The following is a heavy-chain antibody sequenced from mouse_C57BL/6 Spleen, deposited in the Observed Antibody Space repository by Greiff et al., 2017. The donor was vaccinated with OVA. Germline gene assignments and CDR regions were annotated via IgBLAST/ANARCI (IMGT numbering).Heavy chain of an antibody. D-gene: IGHD2-2*01. J-gene: IGHJ3*01. CDR1: GYTFTSYW. CDR3: ARGGGYDRFAY. V-gene: IGHV1-55*01. CDR2: IYPGSGST. Sequence: QVHVKQSGAELVKPGASVKMSCKASGYTFTSYWITWVKQRPGQGLEWIGDIYPGSGSTNYNEKFKSKATLTVDTSSSTAYMQLSSLTSEDSAVYYCARGGGYDRFAYWGQGTLVTVSA.